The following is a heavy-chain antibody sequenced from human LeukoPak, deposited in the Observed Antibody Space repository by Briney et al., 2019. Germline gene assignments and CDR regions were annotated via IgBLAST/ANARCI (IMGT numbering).Heavy chain of an antibody. CDR2: ISAYNGNT. CDR3: ARERWLPFSYFDY. Sequence: ASVKVSCKGSGYTFSSYGISWLRQAPGQGLEWMGWISAYNGNTNYAQKLQGIVTMTTDTSTSTAYMELRSLRPDDTAVYYCARERWLPFSYFDYWGQGTLVTVSS. D-gene: IGHD5-24*01. CDR1: GYTFSSYG. V-gene: IGHV1-18*01. J-gene: IGHJ4*02.